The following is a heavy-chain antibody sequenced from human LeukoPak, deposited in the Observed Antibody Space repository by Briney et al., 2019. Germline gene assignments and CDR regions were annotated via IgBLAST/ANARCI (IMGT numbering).Heavy chain of an antibody. D-gene: IGHD6-6*01. CDR1: GFTFSSYA. J-gene: IGHJ4*02. V-gene: IGHV3-23*01. Sequence: GGSLRLSCAASGFTFSSYAMSWVRQAPGKGLEWVSAISGSGGSTYYANSVKGRFTISRDNSKNTLYLQMNSLRAEDTAVYYCAREISEYSSSSASDYWGQGTLVTVSS. CDR3: AREISEYSSSSASDY. CDR2: ISGSGGST.